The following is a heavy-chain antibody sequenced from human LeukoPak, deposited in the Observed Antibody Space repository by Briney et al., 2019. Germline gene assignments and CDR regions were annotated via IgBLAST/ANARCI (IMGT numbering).Heavy chain of an antibody. Sequence: SETLSLTCAVYGGSFSGYYWNWIRQPLGKGLEWIGEINHFGRTKYNPSLKSRVTISGDTSKNQFSLKINSLTAADTAVYYCARSYRAHQTFYSSHFFDYWGQGTLVTVSS. J-gene: IGHJ4*02. D-gene: IGHD5-18*01. CDR2: INHFGRT. CDR3: ARSYRAHQTFYSSHFFDY. CDR1: GGSFSGYY. V-gene: IGHV4-34*01.